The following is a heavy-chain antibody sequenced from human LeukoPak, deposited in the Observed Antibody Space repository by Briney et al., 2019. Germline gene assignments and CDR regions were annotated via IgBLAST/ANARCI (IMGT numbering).Heavy chain of an antibody. Sequence: GRSLRLSCAASGFTFSSFAMHWVRQSPGRGLEWLTAVSNDERNKYSADSVKGRFAISRDNSKSTLYLQINSLRAEDTAIYYCARAHYDFWSGPFDLWGQGILVIVSS. CDR1: GFTFSSFA. D-gene: IGHD3-3*01. J-gene: IGHJ4*02. V-gene: IGHV3-30*09. CDR2: VSNDERNK. CDR3: ARAHYDFWSGPFDL.